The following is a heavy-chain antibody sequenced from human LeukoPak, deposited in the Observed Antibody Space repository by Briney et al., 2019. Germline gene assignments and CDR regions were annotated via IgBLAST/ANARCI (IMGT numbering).Heavy chain of an antibody. J-gene: IGHJ4*02. CDR3: ARGTVTTLFDY. CDR1: GGSISHYY. CDR2: LYTSGST. V-gene: IGHV4-4*07. Sequence: SETLSLTCFVTGGSISHYYWSWIRQPAGKGLEWIGRLYTSGSTDYNPSLKSRVTMSVDTSKNQFSLKLRSVTAADTAVYYCARGTVTTLFDYWGQGTLVTVSS. D-gene: IGHD4-17*01.